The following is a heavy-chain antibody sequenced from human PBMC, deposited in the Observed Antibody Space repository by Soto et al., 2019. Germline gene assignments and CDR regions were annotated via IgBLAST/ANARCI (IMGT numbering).Heavy chain of an antibody. CDR3: ARHGLSSSGWTAAGFDY. J-gene: IGHJ4*02. CDR1: GGSISSSTYY. D-gene: IGHD6-19*01. CDR2: VYFSATT. V-gene: IGHV4-39*01. Sequence: QLQLQESGPGLVKPSETLSLTCTVSGGSISSSTYYWGWIRQPPGKGLEWIGSVYFSATTYYNPSLKRQLTFSEDTSKNLCSLKLSSVTAADTAVYYCARHGLSSSGWTAAGFDYWGQGIVVTVSS.